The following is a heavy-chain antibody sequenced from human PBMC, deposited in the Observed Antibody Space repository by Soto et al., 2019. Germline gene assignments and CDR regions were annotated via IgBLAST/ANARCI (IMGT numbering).Heavy chain of an antibody. J-gene: IGHJ3*01. CDR1: GGSISSSSYY. CDR3: ARGVADDFDV. D-gene: IGHD2-15*01. V-gene: IGHV4-39*01. Sequence: QLQLQESGPGLVKPSETLSLTCTVSGGSISSSSYYWGWIRQPPGKGLEWIGSIYYSGSTYYNPSQKSRVTIYVDTSKNQFSLTLTSVTAADTAVYYCARGVADDFDVWGQGTMVTVSS. CDR2: IYYSGST.